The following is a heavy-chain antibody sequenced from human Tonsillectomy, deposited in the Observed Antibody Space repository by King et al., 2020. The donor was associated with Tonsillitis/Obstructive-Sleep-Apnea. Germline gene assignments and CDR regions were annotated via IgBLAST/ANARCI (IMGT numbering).Heavy chain of an antibody. V-gene: IGHV3-20*04. Sequence: QLVQSGGGVVRPGGSLRLSCAASGFTFDDYGMSWVRQAPGKGLEWVSGINWNGGSTGYADSVKGRFTISGDNAKNSLYLQMNSLRAEDTALYYCARAKEAAVAGTLDYWGQGTLVTVSS. J-gene: IGHJ4*02. CDR3: ARAKEAAVAGTLDY. CDR1: GFTFDDYG. D-gene: IGHD6-19*01. CDR2: INWNGGST.